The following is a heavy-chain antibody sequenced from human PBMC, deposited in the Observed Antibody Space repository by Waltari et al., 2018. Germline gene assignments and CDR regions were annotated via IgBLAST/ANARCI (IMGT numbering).Heavy chain of an antibody. CDR1: GGSFSGYY. Sequence: QVQLQQWGAGLLKPSETLSLTCAVYGGSFSGYYWSWIRQPPGKGLEWIGEINHSVSTNYNPSLKSRVTISVDTSKNQFSLKLSSVTAADTAVYYCARRGDYYGSGSYFDYWGQGTLVTVSS. CDR3: ARRGDYYGSGSYFDY. V-gene: IGHV4-34*01. CDR2: INHSVST. J-gene: IGHJ4*02. D-gene: IGHD3-10*01.